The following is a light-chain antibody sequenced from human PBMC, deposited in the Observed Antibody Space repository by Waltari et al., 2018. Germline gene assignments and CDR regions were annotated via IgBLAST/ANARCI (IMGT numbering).Light chain of an antibody. Sequence: DIVMTQSPDSLAVSLGERATINCKSSQSVLYRSNNKNNLAGYQQKPGQPPKLLIYWASTRESGVPDRFSGSGSGTDFTLTISSLQAEDVAVYYCQQYYSTLLTFGGGTKVEIK. V-gene: IGKV4-1*01. CDR2: WAS. CDR3: QQYYSTLLT. CDR1: QSVLYRSNNKNN. J-gene: IGKJ4*01.